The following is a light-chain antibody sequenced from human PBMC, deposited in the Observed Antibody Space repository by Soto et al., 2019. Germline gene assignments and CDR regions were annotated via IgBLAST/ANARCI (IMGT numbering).Light chain of an antibody. CDR3: ETWDSRLSAGV. J-gene: IGLJ1*01. CDR1: SSNVGNNF. V-gene: IGLV1-51*01. CDR2: DDS. Sequence: QSVLTQPPSVSAAPGQKVTISCSGSSSNVGNNFVSWYQQLPGAAPKFLIYDDSKRASGIPDRFSGSKTGSSATLAITGLQPGDEADYYCETWDSRLSAGVFGTGTKVTGL.